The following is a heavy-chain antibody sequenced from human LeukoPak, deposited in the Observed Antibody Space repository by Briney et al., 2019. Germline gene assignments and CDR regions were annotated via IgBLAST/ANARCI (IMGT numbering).Heavy chain of an antibody. Sequence: GESLKISCAASGFTFSTYSMNWVRQAPGKGLEWVSAISGSGGRTYYADSVKGRFTISRDNSKNTLSLQMNSLRDEDTATYYCAKEVYCGRDCYNPGYGVDVWGQGTTVTVSS. V-gene: IGHV3-23*01. CDR3: AKEVYCGRDCYNPGYGVDV. J-gene: IGHJ6*02. CDR2: ISGSGGRT. CDR1: GFTFSTYS. D-gene: IGHD2-21*02.